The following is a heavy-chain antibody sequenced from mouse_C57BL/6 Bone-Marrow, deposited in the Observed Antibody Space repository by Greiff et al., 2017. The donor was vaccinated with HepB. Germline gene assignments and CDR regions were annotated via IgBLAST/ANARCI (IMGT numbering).Heavy chain of an antibody. Sequence: VKLMESGAELVRPGTSVKVSCKASGYAFTNYLIEWVKQRPGQGLEWIGVINPGSGGTNYNEKFKGKATLTADKSSSTAYMQLSSLTSEDSAVYFCARGDSSGYVKNWGQGTLVTVSA. D-gene: IGHD3-2*02. V-gene: IGHV1-54*01. CDR1: GYAFTNYL. J-gene: IGHJ3*01. CDR2: INPGSGGT. CDR3: ARGDSSGYVKN.